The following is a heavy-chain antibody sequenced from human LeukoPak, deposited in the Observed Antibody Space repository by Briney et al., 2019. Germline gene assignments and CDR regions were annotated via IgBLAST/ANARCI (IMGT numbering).Heavy chain of an antibody. J-gene: IGHJ4*02. D-gene: IGHD5-24*01. V-gene: IGHV1-69*13. CDR3: ARDGRWLQFRRSFDY. Sequence: ASVKVSCKASGGTFSSYAISWVRQAPGQGLEWMGGIIPTFGTANYAQKFHGRVTITADESTSTAYMELSSLRSEDTAVYYCARDGRWLQFRRSFDYWGQGTLVTVSS. CDR1: GGTFSSYA. CDR2: IIPTFGTA.